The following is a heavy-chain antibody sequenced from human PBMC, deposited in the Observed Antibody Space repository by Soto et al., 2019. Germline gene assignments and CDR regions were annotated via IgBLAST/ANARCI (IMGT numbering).Heavy chain of an antibody. CDR3: AQCLGAGNSCYFGY. V-gene: IGHV2-5*02. Sequence: QITLKESGPTLVKPTQTLTLTCTFSGFSLITSGVGVGWIRQPPGKALEWLALIYWDDDKRYSPSLKSRLTITKDTSKNQVVLRMTNMDPVDTATYNCAQCLGAGNSCYFGYWGQGTLVTVSS. CDR1: GFSLITSGVG. J-gene: IGHJ4*02. CDR2: IYWDDDK. D-gene: IGHD6-13*01.